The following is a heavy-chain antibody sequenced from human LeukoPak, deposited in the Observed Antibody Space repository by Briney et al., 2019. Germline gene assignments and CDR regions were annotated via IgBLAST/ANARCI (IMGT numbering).Heavy chain of an antibody. CDR1: GFTFSNAW. V-gene: IGHV3-15*01. J-gene: IGHJ4*02. Sequence: GGSLRLSCAASGFTFSNAWMSWVRQAPGKGLKWVGRIKSKTDGWTTDYAAPVKGRFTISRDDSKNTLYLQMNSLKTEDTAVYYCTTAPNPIVVVVAATLYYFDYWGQGTLVTVSS. CDR2: IKSKTDGWTT. CDR3: TTAPNPIVVVVAATLYYFDY. D-gene: IGHD2-15*01.